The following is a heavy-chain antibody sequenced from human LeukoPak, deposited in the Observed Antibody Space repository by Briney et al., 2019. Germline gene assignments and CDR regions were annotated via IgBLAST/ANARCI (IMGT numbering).Heavy chain of an antibody. CDR1: GFTFSSYW. D-gene: IGHD6-13*01. V-gene: IGHV3-74*01. Sequence: PGGSLRLSCAASGFTFSSYWMRWVRQAPGKGLVWVSRINSDGSSTDYADPVKGRFTISRDNAKSTLYLHMNSLRAEDTAVYYCARGLIPAAGSLIYWGQGTLVTVSS. CDR2: INSDGSST. J-gene: IGHJ4*02. CDR3: ARGLIPAAGSLIY.